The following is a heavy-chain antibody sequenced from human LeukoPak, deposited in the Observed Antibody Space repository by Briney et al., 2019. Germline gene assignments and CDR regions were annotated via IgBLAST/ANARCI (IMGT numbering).Heavy chain of an antibody. CDR2: ISSSSSTI. CDR1: GFTFSSYS. V-gene: IGHV3-48*04. CDR3: ARDVNIRDFWSGFHY. D-gene: IGHD3-3*01. Sequence: TGGSLRLSCAASGFTFSSYSMNWVRQAPGKGLEWVSYISSSSSTIYYADSVKGRFTISRDNAKNTLFLQMNSLRVDDTAVYYCARDVNIRDFWSGFHYWGQGTLVTVSS. J-gene: IGHJ4*02.